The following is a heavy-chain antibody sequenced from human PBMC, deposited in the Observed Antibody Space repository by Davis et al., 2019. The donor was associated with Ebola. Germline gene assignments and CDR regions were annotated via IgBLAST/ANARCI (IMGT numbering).Heavy chain of an antibody. CDR2: IYYSGST. V-gene: IGHV4-59*12. Sequence: PSETLSLTCTVSGGSISSYYWSWIRQPPGKGLEWIGYIYYSGSTNYNPSLKSRVTISVDTSKNQFSLKLSSVTAADTAVYYCARGIAAAGTVPWFDPWGQGTLVTVSS. D-gene: IGHD6-13*01. CDR3: ARGIAAAGTVPWFDP. J-gene: IGHJ5*02. CDR1: GGSISSYY.